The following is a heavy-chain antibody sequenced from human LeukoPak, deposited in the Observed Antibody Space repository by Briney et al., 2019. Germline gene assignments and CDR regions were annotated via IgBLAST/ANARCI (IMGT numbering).Heavy chain of an antibody. V-gene: IGHV3-23*01. CDR2: ISDSGGST. D-gene: IGHD1-1*01. CDR1: GFTFSSYA. CDR3: AKDGYDYYYYYMDV. J-gene: IGHJ6*03. Sequence: GGSLRLSCAASGFTFSSYAMSWVRQALGKGLEWVSAISDSGGSTYCADSVQGRFTISRDNSKNTLYLQMNILRAEDMAVYYCAKDGYDYYYYYMDVWGKGTTVTVSS.